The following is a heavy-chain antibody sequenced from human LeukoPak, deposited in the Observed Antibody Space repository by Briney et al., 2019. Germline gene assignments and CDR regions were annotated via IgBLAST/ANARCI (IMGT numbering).Heavy chain of an antibody. V-gene: IGHV4-59*12. J-gene: IGHJ4*02. CDR2: IYYSGST. Sequence: SETLSLTCTVSGGSISSYYWNWIRQPPGKGLEWIGYIYYSGSTNYNPSLKSRVTISVDTSKNQFSLKLSSVTAADTAVYYCARDSDRTWRGDFDYWGQGTLVTVSS. CDR3: ARDSDRTWRGDFDY. D-gene: IGHD3-10*01. CDR1: GGSISSYY.